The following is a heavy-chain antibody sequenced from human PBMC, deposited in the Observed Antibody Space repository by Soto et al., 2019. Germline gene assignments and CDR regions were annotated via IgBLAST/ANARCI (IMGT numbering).Heavy chain of an antibody. CDR1: GYTFTSYY. D-gene: IGHD5-12*01. CDR2: INPSGGST. J-gene: IGHJ6*02. Sequence: QVQLVQSGAEVKKPGASVKVSCKASGYTFTSYYMHWVRQAPGQGLEWMGIINPSGGSTSYAQKFQGRVTMTRDTYTSTVYMELSSLRSEDTAVYYCARESVYIVSTTRVSGGMDVWGQGTTVTVSS. CDR3: ARESVYIVSTTRVSGGMDV. V-gene: IGHV1-46*01.